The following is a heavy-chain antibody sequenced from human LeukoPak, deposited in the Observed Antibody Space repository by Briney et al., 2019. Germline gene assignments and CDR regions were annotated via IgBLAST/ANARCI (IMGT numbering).Heavy chain of an antibody. CDR2: IYYSGST. J-gene: IGHJ3*02. D-gene: IGHD2-2*01. CDR3: ARVAVVVHDI. CDR1: GGSISSHY. Sequence: SETLSLTCTVSGGSISSHYWSWIRQPPGKGLEWIGYIYYSGSTNYNPSLKSRVTISVDTSKNQFSLKLSSVTAADTAVYYCARVAVVVHDIWGQGTMVTVSS. V-gene: IGHV4-59*11.